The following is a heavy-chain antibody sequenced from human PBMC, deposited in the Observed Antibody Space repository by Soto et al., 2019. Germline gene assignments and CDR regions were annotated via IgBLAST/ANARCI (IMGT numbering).Heavy chain of an antibody. Sequence: GGSLRLSCAASGFTFSSYSMNWVRQAPGEGLEWVSGISVSGANTYYADSVKGRFTISRDNSKNTLYLQMNNLRAEDTAVYYCADGGEWAFNFVYWGQGTQVTVSS. CDR2: ISVSGANT. CDR3: ADGGEWAFNFVY. V-gene: IGHV3-23*01. J-gene: IGHJ4*02. CDR1: GFTFSSYS. D-gene: IGHD3-10*01.